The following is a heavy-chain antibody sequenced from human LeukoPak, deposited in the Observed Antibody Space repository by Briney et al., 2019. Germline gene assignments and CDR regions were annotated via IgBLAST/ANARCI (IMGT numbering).Heavy chain of an antibody. J-gene: IGHJ4*02. CDR2: IIPILGIA. D-gene: IGHD2-2*02. V-gene: IGHV1-69*04. Sequence: GASVKVSCKASGGTFSSYAISWVRQAPGQGLEWMGRIIPILGIANYAQKFQGRVTITADKSTGTAYMELSSLRSEDTAVYYCARDDRGYCSSTSCYTGTRFDYWGQGTLVTVSS. CDR3: ARDDRGYCSSTSCYTGTRFDY. CDR1: GGTFSSYA.